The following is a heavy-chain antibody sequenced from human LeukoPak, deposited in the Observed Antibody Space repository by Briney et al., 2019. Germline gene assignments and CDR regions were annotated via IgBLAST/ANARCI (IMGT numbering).Heavy chain of an antibody. Sequence: GGSLRLSCAASGFTFSSYWMSWVRQAPGRGLEWVANIKQDGSEKYYVDSVKGRFTISRVNAKNSLYLQMNSLRAEDTAVYYCARDKVVGATLFDYWGQGTLVTVSS. CDR2: IKQDGSEK. V-gene: IGHV3-7*01. J-gene: IGHJ4*02. CDR3: ARDKVVGATLFDY. D-gene: IGHD1-26*01. CDR1: GFTFSSYW.